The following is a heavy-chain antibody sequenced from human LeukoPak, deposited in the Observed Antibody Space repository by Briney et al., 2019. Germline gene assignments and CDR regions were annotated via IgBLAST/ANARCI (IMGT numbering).Heavy chain of an antibody. CDR2: INHSGST. J-gene: IGHJ5*02. CDR3: ARVNPVRGWIPSWFDP. V-gene: IGHV4-34*01. Sequence: KASETLSLTCAVYGGSFSGYYWSWIRQPPGKVLEWIGEINHSGSTNYNPSLKSRVTISVDTSKNQFSLKLSSVTAADTAVYYCARVNPVRGWIPSWFDPWGQGTLVTVSS. CDR1: GGSFSGYY. D-gene: IGHD6-19*01.